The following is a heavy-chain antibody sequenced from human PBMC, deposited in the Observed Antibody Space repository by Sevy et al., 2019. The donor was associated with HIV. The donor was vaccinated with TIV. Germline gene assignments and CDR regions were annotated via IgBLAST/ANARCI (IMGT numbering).Heavy chain of an antibody. CDR2: IYTSRTT. D-gene: IGHD6-19*01. J-gene: IGHJ4*02. V-gene: IGHV4-61*02. Sequence: SETLSLTCTVSGGSFGSSSYYWNWIRQPAGKGLEWIGRIYTSRTTNYNPSLKSRVTMSVDTSKNQFSLKLSSVTAADAAVYYCAGRIAVAAFDYWGQGNLVTVSS. CDR1: GGSFGSSSYY. CDR3: AGRIAVAAFDY.